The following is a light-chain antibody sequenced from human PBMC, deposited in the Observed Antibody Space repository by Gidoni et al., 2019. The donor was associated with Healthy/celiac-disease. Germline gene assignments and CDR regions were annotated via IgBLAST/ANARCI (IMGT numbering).Light chain of an antibody. CDR1: QSLLHSNGYNY. V-gene: IGKV2-28*01. CDR2: LGS. Sequence: DIVMTQSPLSLPVTPGEPASIYCRSSQSLLHSNGYNYLDWYLQKPGQSPQLLIYLGSNRASGVPDRFSGSGSGTDFTLKISRVEAEDVGVYYCMQALQTPRTFXXXTKVEIK. J-gene: IGKJ1*01. CDR3: MQALQTPRT.